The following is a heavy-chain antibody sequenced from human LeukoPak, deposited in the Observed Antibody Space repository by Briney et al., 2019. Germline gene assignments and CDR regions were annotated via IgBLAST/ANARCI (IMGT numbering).Heavy chain of an antibody. CDR2: ISYDGSNK. CDR3: AKLGYSYGYYFDY. D-gene: IGHD5-18*01. J-gene: IGHJ4*02. CDR1: GFTFSSYG. V-gene: IGHV3-30*18. Sequence: PGRSLRLSCAASGFTFSSYGMHWLRPAPSKGLECVAVISYDGSNKYYADSVKGRFTISRDNSKNTLYLQMNSLRAEDTAVYYCAKLGYSYGYYFDYWGQGTLVTVSS.